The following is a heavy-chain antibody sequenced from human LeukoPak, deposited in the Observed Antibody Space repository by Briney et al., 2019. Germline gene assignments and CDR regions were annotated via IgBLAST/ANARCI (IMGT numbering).Heavy chain of an antibody. Sequence: GGSLRLSCAVSGSTFSNYAMSWVRQAPGKGLEWASSISGSGGITYYADSVKGRFTFSRDNSKNTLYLQMNSLRAEDTAVYYCAKGVAAGGSYYYYYGMDVWGQGTTVTVSS. D-gene: IGHD1-26*01. CDR1: GSTFSNYA. J-gene: IGHJ6*02. CDR2: ISGSGGIT. CDR3: AKGVAAGGSYYYYYGMDV. V-gene: IGHV3-23*01.